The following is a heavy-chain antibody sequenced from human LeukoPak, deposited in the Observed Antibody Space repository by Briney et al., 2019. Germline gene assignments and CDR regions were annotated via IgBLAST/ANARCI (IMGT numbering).Heavy chain of an antibody. CDR1: GFSFRRYA. D-gene: IGHD6-25*01. V-gene: IGHV3-23*01. CDR2: IGGSGGTT. J-gene: IGHJ6*03. Sequence: TGGSLRLSCVGSGFSFRRYAMNWARQAPGKGLEWVSDIGGSGGTTFHAVSVKGRLTISRDNSKNALSLEMNSLRTDDTAIYFCAKGTGYSSAPPKFYSYRDVWGKRTTVTVSS. CDR3: AKGTGYSSAPPKFYSYRDV.